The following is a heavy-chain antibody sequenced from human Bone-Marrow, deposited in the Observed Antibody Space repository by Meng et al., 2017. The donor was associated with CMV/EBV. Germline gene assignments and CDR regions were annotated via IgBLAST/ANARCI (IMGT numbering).Heavy chain of an antibody. Sequence: ASGGSFNSYGISWGRQAPGQGLEWVGGIIPILGSVNHAQKFQGRVTITTDESTSTAYMELSSLRSEDTAVYYCAREEFCGGDCYSDYWGQGTLVTVSS. CDR2: IIPILGSV. J-gene: IGHJ4*02. D-gene: IGHD2-21*01. V-gene: IGHV1-69*05. CDR1: GGSFNSYG. CDR3: AREEFCGGDCYSDY.